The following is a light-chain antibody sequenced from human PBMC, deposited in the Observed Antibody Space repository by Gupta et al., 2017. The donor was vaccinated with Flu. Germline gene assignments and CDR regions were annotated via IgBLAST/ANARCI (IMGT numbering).Light chain of an antibody. CDR2: DDS. V-gene: IGLV3-21*02. Sequence: SSVLTQPPSMSVAPGQTARITCGGNNIETKSVHWYQQKPGQAPVLVVHDDSDRTSGSPERFSGANSGNTATMTISRVEAGEEADYYCHVWDRRSDSVVIGGGTKVTVL. J-gene: IGLJ3*02. CDR1: NIETKS. CDR3: HVWDRRSDSVV.